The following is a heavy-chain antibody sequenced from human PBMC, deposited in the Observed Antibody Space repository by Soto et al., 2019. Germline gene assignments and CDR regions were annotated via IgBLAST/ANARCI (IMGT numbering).Heavy chain of an antibody. V-gene: IGHV3-30*18. CDR2: ISYDGSKN. D-gene: IGHD3-10*01. J-gene: IGHJ4*02. Sequence: VQLLESGGGLVQPGGSLRLSCAASGFTFSSFGMHWVRQAPGKGLKWVALISYDGSKNYYVDSVKGRFTISRDNSKNTLYLHMNSLRAEDTAVYYCVKEREFYYGSGSYSPFDYWGQGTLVTVSS. CDR1: GFTFSSFG. CDR3: VKEREFYYGSGSYSPFDY.